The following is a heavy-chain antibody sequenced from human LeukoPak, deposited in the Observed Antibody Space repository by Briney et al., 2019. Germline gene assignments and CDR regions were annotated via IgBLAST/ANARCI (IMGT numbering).Heavy chain of an antibody. CDR2: ISSSSSYI. V-gene: IGHV3-9*01. CDR1: GFTFDDYA. Sequence: GRSLRLSCAASGFTFDDYAMHWVRQAPGKGLEWVSSISSSSSYIYYADSLKGRFTISRDNAKNSLYLQMNSLRAEDTALYYCAKDALRDYATLGAFDIWGQGTMVTVSS. D-gene: IGHD4-17*01. CDR3: AKDALRDYATLGAFDI. J-gene: IGHJ3*02.